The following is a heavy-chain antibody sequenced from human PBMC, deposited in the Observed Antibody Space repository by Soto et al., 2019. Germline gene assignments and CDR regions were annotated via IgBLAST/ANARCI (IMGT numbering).Heavy chain of an antibody. CDR2: IKSKTDGGTT. D-gene: IGHD1-7*01. V-gene: IGHV3-15*07. CDR3: STGTTLGYYYGMDV. Sequence: PGGSLRLSCAASGFTFSNAWMNWVRQAPGKGLEWVGRIKSKTDGGTTDYAAPVKGRFTISRDDSKNALYLQMNSLKTEDTAVYYCSTGTTLGYYYGMDVWGQGTTVTVSS. CDR1: GFTFSNAW. J-gene: IGHJ6*02.